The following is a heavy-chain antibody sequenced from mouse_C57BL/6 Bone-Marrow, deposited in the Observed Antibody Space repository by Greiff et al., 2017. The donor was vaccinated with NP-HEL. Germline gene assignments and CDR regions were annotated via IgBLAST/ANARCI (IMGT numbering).Heavy chain of an antibody. Sequence: QDGAELVRPGSSVKLSCKASGYTFTSYWMDWVKQRPGQGLEWIGNIYPSDSETHYNQKFKDKATLTVDKSSSTAYMQLSSLTSEVSAVYYCARRTGRGFAYWGQGTLVTVSA. CDR1: GYTFTSYW. J-gene: IGHJ3*01. D-gene: IGHD4-1*01. CDR3: ARRTGRGFAY. CDR2: IYPSDSET. V-gene: IGHV1-61*01.